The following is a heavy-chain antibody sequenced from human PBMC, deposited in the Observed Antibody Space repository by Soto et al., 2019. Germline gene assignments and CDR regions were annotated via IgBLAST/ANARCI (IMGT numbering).Heavy chain of an antibody. CDR2: INHSGST. D-gene: IGHD4-4*01. V-gene: IGHV4-34*01. CDR1: GGSFSGYY. J-gene: IGHJ5*02. Sequence: SETLSLTCAVYGGSFSGYYWSWIRQPPGKGLEWIGEINHSGSTNYNPSLKSRVTISVDTSKNQFSLKLSSVTAADTAVYYCARGGVRPTVTTSGWFDPWGQGTLVTVSS. CDR3: ARGGVRPTVTTSGWFDP.